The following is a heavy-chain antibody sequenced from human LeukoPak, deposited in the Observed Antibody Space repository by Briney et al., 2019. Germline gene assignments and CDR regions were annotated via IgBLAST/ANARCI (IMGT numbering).Heavy chain of an antibody. CDR1: GFTFSTHG. CDR2: ISSDSNTI. J-gene: IGHJ4*02. Sequence: GGSLKLSCAASGFTFSTHGMIWVHQAPGKGLEWVSYISSDSNTIQYADSVRGRFTISRDNAKNSLFLQMYSLRPEDTAVYYCARDLVGLDSWGQGTLVTVSS. D-gene: IGHD3/OR15-3a*01. CDR3: ARDLVGLDS. V-gene: IGHV3-48*01.